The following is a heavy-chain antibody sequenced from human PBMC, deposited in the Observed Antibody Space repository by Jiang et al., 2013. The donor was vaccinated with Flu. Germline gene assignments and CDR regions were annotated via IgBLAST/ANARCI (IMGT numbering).Heavy chain of an antibody. CDR2: IYYSGST. CDR1: GGSISSYY. V-gene: IGHV4-59*01. CDR3: ARVPLAAAGTISFDY. J-gene: IGHJ4*02. D-gene: IGHD6-13*01. Sequence: GSGLVKPSETLSLTCTVSGGSISSYYWSWIRQPPGKGLEWIGYIYYSGSTNYNPSLKSRVTISVDTSKNQFSLKLSSVTAADTAVYYCARVPLAAAGTISFDYWGQGTLVTVSS.